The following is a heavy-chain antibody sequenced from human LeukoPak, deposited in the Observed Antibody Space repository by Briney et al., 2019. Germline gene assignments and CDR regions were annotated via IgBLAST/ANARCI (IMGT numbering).Heavy chain of an antibody. CDR2: INPNSGAT. CDR1: GYAFTGYY. Sequence: ASVTVSCKASGYAFTGYYMDWVRQAPGQGLEWMGRINPNSGATNYAQKFQGRVTMTRDTSISTAYMEFTGLRSDDTAVYYCARGIYSTDLYFYMDVWGKGTTVTVYS. CDR3: ARGIYSTDLYFYMDV. V-gene: IGHV1-2*06. D-gene: IGHD2/OR15-2a*01. J-gene: IGHJ6*03.